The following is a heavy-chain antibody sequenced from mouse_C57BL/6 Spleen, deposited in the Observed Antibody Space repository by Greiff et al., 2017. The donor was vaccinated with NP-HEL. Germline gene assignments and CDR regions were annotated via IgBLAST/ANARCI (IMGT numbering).Heavy chain of an antibody. D-gene: IGHD2-3*01. Sequence: EVQVVESGGGLVQPGGSLSLSCAASGFTFTDYYMSWVRQPPGKALEWLGFIRNNANGYTTEYRSSVKGRFTISRANSPIILYLQMNARRAEDSATYDCARGMVVTRAMDYWGQGTSVTVSS. J-gene: IGHJ4*01. CDR2: IRNNANGYTT. V-gene: IGHV7-3*01. CDR3: ARGMVVTRAMDY. CDR1: GFTFTDYY.